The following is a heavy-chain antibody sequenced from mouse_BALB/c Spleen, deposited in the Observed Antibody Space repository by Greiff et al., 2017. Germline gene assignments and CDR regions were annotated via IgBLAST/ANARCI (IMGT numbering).Heavy chain of an antibody. CDR3: ARSIFYYAMDY. V-gene: IGHV1-14*01. CDR2: INPYNDGT. Sequence: VQLQQSGPELVKPGASVKMSCKASGYTFTSYVMHWVKQKPGQGLEWIGYINPYNDGTKYNEKFKGKATLTSDKSSSTAYMELSSLTSEDSAVYYCARSIFYYAMDYWGQGTSVTVSS. CDR1: GYTFTSYV. J-gene: IGHJ4*01.